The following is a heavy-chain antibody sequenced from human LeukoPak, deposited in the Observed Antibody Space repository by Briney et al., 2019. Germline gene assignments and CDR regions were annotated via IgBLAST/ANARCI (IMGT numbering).Heavy chain of an antibody. Sequence: SVKVSCKASGGTFSSYAISWVRQAPGQGLEWMGGIIPIFGTANYAQKFQGRVTITADESTSTAYMELSSLRSDDTAVYYCARDSGIVATTRGDFDYWGQGTLVTVSS. CDR1: GGTFSSYA. CDR3: ARDSGIVATTRGDFDY. D-gene: IGHD5-12*01. V-gene: IGHV1-69*13. CDR2: IIPIFGTA. J-gene: IGHJ4*02.